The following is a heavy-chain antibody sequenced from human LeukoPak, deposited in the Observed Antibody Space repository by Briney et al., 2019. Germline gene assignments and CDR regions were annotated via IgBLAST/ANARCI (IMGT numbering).Heavy chain of an antibody. CDR3: ANVAKGRYFFYYMDV. CDR2: ISSDNGIP. V-gene: IGHV1-18*01. CDR1: GYSINRFG. J-gene: IGHJ6*03. D-gene: IGHD2-15*01. Sequence: ASVRVSCKASGYSINRFGVTWVRQAPGQGLEWIGWISSDNGIPRYADKFQGRVTLTTDTSKTTTYMELRSLRSDDSAVHFCANVAKGRYFFYYMDVWGKGTTVTVSS.